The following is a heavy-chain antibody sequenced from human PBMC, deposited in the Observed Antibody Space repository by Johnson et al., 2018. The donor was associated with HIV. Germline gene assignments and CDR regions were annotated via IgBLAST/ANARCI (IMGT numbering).Heavy chain of an antibody. D-gene: IGHD6-19*01. CDR2: ISGSGSK. Sequence: VQLVESGGGVVQPGRSLRLSCAASGFTFSSYAMSWVRQAPGKGLEWVSAISGSGSKVYGDSMKGRFTISRDNSKNTLYLQMNSLRAEDTAVYYWARGSSEGAFDLWGQGTMVTVSS. CDR3: ARGSSEGAFDL. J-gene: IGHJ3*01. CDR1: GFTFSSYA. V-gene: IGHV3-23*04.